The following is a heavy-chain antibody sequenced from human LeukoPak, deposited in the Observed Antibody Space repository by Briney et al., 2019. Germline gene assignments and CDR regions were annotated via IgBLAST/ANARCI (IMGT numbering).Heavy chain of an antibody. Sequence: GGSLRLSCAASGFTFSSYGMHWVRQAPGKGPEWVAFIRYDGSNKYYADSVKGRFTISRDNSKNTLYLQMNSLRAEDTAVYYCARDLDSSTWYRGFDYWGQGTLVTVSS. CDR1: GFTFSSYG. J-gene: IGHJ4*02. CDR3: ARDLDSSTWYRGFDY. V-gene: IGHV3-30*02. D-gene: IGHD6-13*01. CDR2: IRYDGSNK.